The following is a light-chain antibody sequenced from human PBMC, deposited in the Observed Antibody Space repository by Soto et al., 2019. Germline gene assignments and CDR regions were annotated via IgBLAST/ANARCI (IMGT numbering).Light chain of an antibody. CDR3: QQTSSFPLT. J-gene: IGKJ4*01. Sequence: DIQVTQSPSSVSASVGDRVTITCRASQGLVSWLAWYQQKPGKAPKLLIYAASSFQSGVQSRFSGRRSGTDVTLTISSLQPEDFATYYCQQTSSFPLTVGGGTKVEIK. CDR2: AAS. V-gene: IGKV1-12*01. CDR1: QGLVSW.